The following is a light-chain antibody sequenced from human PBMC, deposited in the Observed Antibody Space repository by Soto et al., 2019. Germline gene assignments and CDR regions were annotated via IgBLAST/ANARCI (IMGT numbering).Light chain of an antibody. J-gene: IGKJ5*01. CDR3: QQYYSYLST. CDR1: RGISSY. V-gene: IGKV1-8*01. Sequence: AIRMTQSPSSFSASTGDRVTITCRASRGISSYLAWYQQKPGKAPKLLIYAASTLQSGVPSRFSGSGSGTDFTLTISCLQSEDFATYYCQQYYSYLSTFGQGTRLEIK. CDR2: AAS.